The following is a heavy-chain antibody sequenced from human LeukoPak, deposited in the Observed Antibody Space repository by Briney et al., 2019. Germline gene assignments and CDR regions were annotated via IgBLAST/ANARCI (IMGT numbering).Heavy chain of an antibody. CDR2: IKQDGSET. CDR1: GFTFSTYW. Sequence: GGSLRLSCAASGFTFSTYWMSWVRQALGKGLEWVANIKQDGSETYYVDSVKGRFTISRDNAKNSLYLQMNSLRAEDTAVYYCARGLRGYDYWGQGTLVTVSS. CDR3: ARGLRGYDY. V-gene: IGHV3-7*01. J-gene: IGHJ4*02. D-gene: IGHD5-18*01.